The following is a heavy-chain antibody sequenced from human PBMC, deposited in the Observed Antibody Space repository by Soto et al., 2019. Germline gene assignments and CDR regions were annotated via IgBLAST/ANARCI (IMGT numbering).Heavy chain of an antibody. D-gene: IGHD5-18*01. CDR3: ARSQAWIQVWFDP. CDR2: INHSGST. J-gene: IGHJ5*02. V-gene: IGHV4-34*01. CDR1: GGSFSGYY. Sequence: SETLSLTXAAYGGSFSGYYWSWIRQPPGKGLEWIGEINHSGSTNYNPSLKSRVTISVDTSKNQFSLKLSSVTAADTAVYYCARSQAWIQVWFDPWGQGTLVTVSS.